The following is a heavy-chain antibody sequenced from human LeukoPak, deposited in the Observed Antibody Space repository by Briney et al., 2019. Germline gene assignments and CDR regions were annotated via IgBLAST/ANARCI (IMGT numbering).Heavy chain of an antibody. CDR2: ISRNGGST. V-gene: IGHV3-64D*09. CDR1: GFTFSSYA. Sequence: GGSLRLSCSASGFTFSSYAMHWVRQAPGKGLEYVSAISRNGGSTYYADSVKGRFTISRDNSKNTLYLQMSSLRAEDTAVYYCGKGGRWVGATVWSDIWGQGGKVTVS. D-gene: IGHD1-26*01. J-gene: IGHJ3*02. CDR3: GKGGRWVGATVWSDI.